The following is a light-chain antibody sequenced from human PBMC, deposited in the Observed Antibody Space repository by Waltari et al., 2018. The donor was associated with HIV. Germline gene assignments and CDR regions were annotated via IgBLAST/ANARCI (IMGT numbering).Light chain of an antibody. CDR3: QVWDTNSDHRV. Sequence: SSVLTQTPSVSVAPGQTARITCGGDNIGNRRVHWYQQKPGQAPVLVVYDDIDRPSGSPERFSCSRSGNTATLTISRVEVGDEDDYYCQVWDTNSDHRVFGGGTKLTVL. CDR2: DDI. CDR1: NIGNRR. V-gene: IGLV3-21*02. J-gene: IGLJ2*01.